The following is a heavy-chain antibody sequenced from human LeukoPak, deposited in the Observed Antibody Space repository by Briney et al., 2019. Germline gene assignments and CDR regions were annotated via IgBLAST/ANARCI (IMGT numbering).Heavy chain of an antibody. CDR3: ARRIAARPHYYYMDV. Sequence: SETLSLTCAVYGGSFSGYYWSWIRQPPGKGLEWIGEINHSGSTNYNPSLKSRVTISVDTSKNQFSLKLSSVTAADTAVYYCARRIAARPHYYYMDVWGKGTTVTVSS. CDR1: GGSFSGYY. CDR2: INHSGST. J-gene: IGHJ6*03. V-gene: IGHV4-34*01. D-gene: IGHD6-6*01.